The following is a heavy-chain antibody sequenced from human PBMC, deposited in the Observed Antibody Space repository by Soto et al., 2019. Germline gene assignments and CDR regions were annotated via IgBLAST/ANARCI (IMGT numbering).Heavy chain of an antibody. J-gene: IGHJ4*02. CDR1: GFTFSSYA. V-gene: IGHV3-23*01. CDR3: AKDVEGGCGGDCYGDY. Sequence: GGSLRLSCAASGFTFSSYAMSWVRQAPGKGLEWVSAISGSGGSTYYADSVKGRFTISRDNSKNTLYLQMNSLRAEDTAVYYCAKDVEGGCGGDCYGDYWGQGTLVNVSS. D-gene: IGHD2-21*01. CDR2: ISGSGGST.